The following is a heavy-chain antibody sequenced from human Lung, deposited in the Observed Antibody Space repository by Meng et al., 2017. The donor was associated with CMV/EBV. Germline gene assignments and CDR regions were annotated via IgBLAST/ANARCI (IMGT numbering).Heavy chain of an antibody. J-gene: IGHJ6*02. V-gene: IGHV1-18*01. Sequence: ASXXVSXKASGYKFTDYGITWVRQAPGQGLEWMGWIYTYNGNTNFAQNVQGRGSMTRDTSTSTAYMELRSLRSDDTAVYYCARSKIAARSHYYYGMDVWDQGXTVTVS. CDR2: IYTYNGNT. CDR1: GYKFTDYG. D-gene: IGHD6-6*01. CDR3: ARSKIAARSHYYYGMDV.